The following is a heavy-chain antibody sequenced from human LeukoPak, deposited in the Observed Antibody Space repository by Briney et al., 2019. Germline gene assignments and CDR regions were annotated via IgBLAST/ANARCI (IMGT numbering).Heavy chain of an antibody. D-gene: IGHD3-9*01. Sequence: ASVKVSCKASGYTFNTYGISWVRQAPGQGLEWMGWISGFNGNTNYAQNLQGRVTMTTDTSTSTAYMELRSLRSDDTAVYYCARGPYDILTGYYSKSYYYGMDVWGQGTTVTVSS. CDR1: GYTFNTYG. V-gene: IGHV1-18*01. CDR3: ARGPYDILTGYYSKSYYYGMDV. CDR2: ISGFNGNT. J-gene: IGHJ6*02.